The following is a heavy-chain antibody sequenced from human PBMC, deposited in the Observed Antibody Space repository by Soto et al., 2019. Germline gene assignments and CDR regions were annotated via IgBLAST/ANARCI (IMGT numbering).Heavy chain of an antibody. J-gene: IGHJ6*02. CDR3: AKDFEDYYGMDV. V-gene: IGHV3-30*18. Sequence: PGGSLRLSCAASGFTFSTYGMHWVRQAPGKGLEWVAVISYDGSNKYYGDSVKGRFSISRDNSENTLYLQMNSLRAEDTAVYYCAKDFEDYYGMDVWGQGTTVIVSS. CDR1: GFTFSTYG. CDR2: ISYDGSNK. D-gene: IGHD3-9*01.